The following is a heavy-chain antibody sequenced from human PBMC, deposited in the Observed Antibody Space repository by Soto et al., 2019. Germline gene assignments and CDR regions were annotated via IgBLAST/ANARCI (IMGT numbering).Heavy chain of an antibody. CDR1: GFTFSSYA. CDR3: ARDADEELRYFDWLLDY. D-gene: IGHD3-9*01. Sequence: QVQLVESGGGVVQPGRSLRLSCAASGFTFSSYAMHWVRQAPGKGLEWVAVISYDGSNKYYADSVKGRFTIARDNSKNALYLQMNSLRAEDTAVYYCARDADEELRYFDWLLDYWGQGTLVTVSS. J-gene: IGHJ4*02. V-gene: IGHV3-30-3*01. CDR2: ISYDGSNK.